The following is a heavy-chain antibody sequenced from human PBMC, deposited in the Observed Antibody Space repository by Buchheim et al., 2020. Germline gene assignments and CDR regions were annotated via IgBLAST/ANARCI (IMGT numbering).Heavy chain of an antibody. CDR2: IGSSGENT. V-gene: IGHV3-23*01. D-gene: IGHD6-6*01. J-gene: IGHJ4*02. CDR3: AKESSSFYSDS. CDR1: GFTFSNYA. Sequence: EVHLLESGGGLVQPGGSLRLSCAASGFTFSNYAMPWVRQAPGKGLEWVSTIGSSGENTFYADSVRGQFTISRDNSKNTVFLQMNSLRADDSAVYYCAKESSSFYSDSWGQGTL.